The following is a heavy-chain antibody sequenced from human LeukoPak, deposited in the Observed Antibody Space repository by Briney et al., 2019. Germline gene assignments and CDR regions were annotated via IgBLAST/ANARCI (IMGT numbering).Heavy chain of an antibody. Sequence: ASVKVSCKASGYTFTSYDINWVRQATGQGLEWMGWRNPNSGNTGYAQKFQGRVTMTRNTSISTAYMELGSLRSEDTAVYYCARGGYCSSTSCYGRPNWFDPWGQGTLVTVSS. D-gene: IGHD2-2*01. CDR2: RNPNSGNT. CDR1: GYTFTSYD. J-gene: IGHJ5*02. V-gene: IGHV1-8*01. CDR3: ARGGYCSSTSCYGRPNWFDP.